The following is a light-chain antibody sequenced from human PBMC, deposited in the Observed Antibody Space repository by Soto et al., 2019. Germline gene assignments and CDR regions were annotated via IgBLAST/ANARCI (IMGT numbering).Light chain of an antibody. J-gene: IGKJ3*01. Sequence: EIVFTQSPATLSLSPGERATLSCGASQSVSRNYVAWYQQKPGLAPSLVMYAASTRETGIPDRFSGSGAGTEFTLTISRLEPEDFAVYYCQQYDRSTFTFGRGTKVDIK. CDR2: AAS. CDR3: QQYDRSTFT. CDR1: QSVSRNY. V-gene: IGKV3D-20*01.